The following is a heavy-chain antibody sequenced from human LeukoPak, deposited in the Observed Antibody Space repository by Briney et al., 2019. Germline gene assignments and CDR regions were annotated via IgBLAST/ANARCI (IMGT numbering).Heavy chain of an antibody. V-gene: IGHV3-23*01. J-gene: IGHJ5*02. D-gene: IGHD2/OR15-2a*01. CDR2: ISGGGGST. CDR1: GFTFNNYA. CDR3: AKHSTTSSNWFAP. Sequence: PGGSLRLSCAASGFTFNNYAMTWVRQAPGKGLEWVSAISGGGGSTYYADSVKARFTISRDNSKSTLYLQMNSLRAEDTAVYYCAKHSTTSSNWFAPWGQGTLVTVSS.